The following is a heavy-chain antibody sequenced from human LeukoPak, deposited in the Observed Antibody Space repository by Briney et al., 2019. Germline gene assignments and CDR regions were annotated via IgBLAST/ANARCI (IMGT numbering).Heavy chain of an antibody. CDR2: INPNSGGT. D-gene: IGHD4-17*01. CDR3: ARPHDYGDYGLDY. Sequence: EASVTVSCKASGYTFTGYYMHWVRQAPGQGLEWMGWINPNSGGTNYAQKFQGRVTMTRDTSISTAYMELSRLRSDDTAVYYCARPHDYGDYGLDYWGQGTLVTVSS. J-gene: IGHJ4*02. CDR1: GYTFTGYY. V-gene: IGHV1-2*02.